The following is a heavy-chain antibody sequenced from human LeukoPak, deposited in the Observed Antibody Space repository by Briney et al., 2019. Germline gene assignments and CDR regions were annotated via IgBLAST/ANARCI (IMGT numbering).Heavy chain of an antibody. CDR1: GFTFDDYA. CDR3: AKVDGGSSRRDWYFDL. V-gene: IGHV3-43D*04. CDR2: ISWDGGST. J-gene: IGHJ2*01. D-gene: IGHD6-6*01. Sequence: AGGSLRLSCAASGFTFDDYAMHWVRQAPGKGLEWVSLISWDGGSTYYADSVKGRFTISRDNSKNSLHLQMNSLRAEDTALYYCAKVDGGSSRRDWYFDLWGRGTLVTVSS.